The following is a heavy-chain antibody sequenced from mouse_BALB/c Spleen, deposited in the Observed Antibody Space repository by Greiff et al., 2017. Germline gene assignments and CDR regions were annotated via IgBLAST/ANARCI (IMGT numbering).Heavy chain of an antibody. CDR2: ISDGGSYT. D-gene: IGHD2-3*01. J-gene: IGHJ2*01. CDR3: ARGWYSDY. V-gene: IGHV5-4*02. Sequence: EVQGVESGGGLVKPGGSLKLSCAASGFTFSDYYMYWVRQTPEKRLEWVATISDGGSYTYYPDSVKGRFTISRDNAKNNLYLQMSSLKSEDTAMYYCARGWYSDYWGQGTTLTVSS. CDR1: GFTFSDYY.